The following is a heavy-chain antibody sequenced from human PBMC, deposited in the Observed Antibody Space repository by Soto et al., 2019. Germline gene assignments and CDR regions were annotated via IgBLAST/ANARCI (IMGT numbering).Heavy chain of an antibody. CDR1: GGSISSGGYY. CDR3: ARHDSGGSYYYYYYMDV. Sequence: SETLSLTCTVSGGSISSGGYYWSWIRQHPGKGLEWIGYIYYSGSTYYNPSLKSRVTISVDTSKNQFSLKLSSVTAADTAVYYCARHDSGGSYYYYYYMDVWGKGTTVTVSS. CDR2: IYYSGST. D-gene: IGHD2-15*01. V-gene: IGHV4-31*03. J-gene: IGHJ6*03.